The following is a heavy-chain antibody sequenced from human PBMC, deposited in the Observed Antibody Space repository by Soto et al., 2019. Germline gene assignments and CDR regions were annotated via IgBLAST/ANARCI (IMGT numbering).Heavy chain of an antibody. J-gene: IGHJ5*02. V-gene: IGHV4-34*01. Sequence: SETLSLTCAVYGGSFSGYYLSWSRQPPGKGLEWIGEINHSGITNYNPSLKSRVTISVDTSKNQFSLKLSSVTAADTAVYYCARRQVMVRGVIGAWGQGTLVTVSS. CDR2: INHSGIT. D-gene: IGHD3-10*01. CDR1: GGSFSGYY. CDR3: ARRQVMVRGVIGA.